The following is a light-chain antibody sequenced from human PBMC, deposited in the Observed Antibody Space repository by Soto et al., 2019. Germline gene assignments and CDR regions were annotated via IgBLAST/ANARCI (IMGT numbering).Light chain of an antibody. Sequence: QSALTQPASVSGSPGQSITISCTGTSSDVGTYNLASWHQHHPGKAPKLIIYEGSKRPSGVSNRFSGSKSGNTASLTISGLQAEDEADYYCCSFAVGSTLVFGGGTKLTVL. CDR3: CSFAVGSTLV. J-gene: IGLJ2*01. CDR2: EGS. CDR1: SSDVGTYNL. V-gene: IGLV2-23*01.